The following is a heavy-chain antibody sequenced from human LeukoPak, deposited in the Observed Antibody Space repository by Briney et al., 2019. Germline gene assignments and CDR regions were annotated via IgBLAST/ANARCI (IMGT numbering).Heavy chain of an antibody. CDR1: AFTFDDYA. Sequence: GGSLRLSCAASAFTFDDYAMHWVRQAPGKGLEWVSLISGDGGSTYYADSVKGRFTISRDNSKNSLYLQMNSLRTEDTALYYCAKVLEPDYYYYYMDVWGKGTTVTVSS. J-gene: IGHJ6*03. D-gene: IGHD1-1*01. CDR3: AKVLEPDYYYYYMDV. CDR2: ISGDGGST. V-gene: IGHV3-43*02.